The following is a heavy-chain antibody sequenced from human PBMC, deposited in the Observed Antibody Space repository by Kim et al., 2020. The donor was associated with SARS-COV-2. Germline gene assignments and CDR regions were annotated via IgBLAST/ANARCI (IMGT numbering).Heavy chain of an antibody. Sequence: SVKVSCKASGGTFSSYAISWVRQAPGQGLEWMGGIIPIFGTANYAQKFQGRVTITADESTSTAYMELSSLRSKDTAVYYCAREIVSSSGWFVHYGMDVWGQGTTVTVSS. J-gene: IGHJ6*02. D-gene: IGHD6-19*01. CDR3: AREIVSSSGWFVHYGMDV. CDR1: GGTFSSYA. V-gene: IGHV1-69*13. CDR2: IIPIFGTA.